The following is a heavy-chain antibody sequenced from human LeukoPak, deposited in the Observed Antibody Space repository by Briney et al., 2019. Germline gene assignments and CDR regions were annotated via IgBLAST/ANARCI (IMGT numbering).Heavy chain of an antibody. CDR1: GFTFSSHW. CDR2: INRDGSEK. D-gene: IGHD6-19*01. V-gene: IGHV3-7*03. CDR3: ARAALGIAVRDY. J-gene: IGHJ4*02. Sequence: GGSLRLSCAASGFTFSSHWMSWVRQAPGKGLEWVANINRDGSEKYFVDSVKGRFTISRDNAKNSLYLEMNSLGVEDTAVYYCARAALGIAVRDYWGQGTLVTVSS.